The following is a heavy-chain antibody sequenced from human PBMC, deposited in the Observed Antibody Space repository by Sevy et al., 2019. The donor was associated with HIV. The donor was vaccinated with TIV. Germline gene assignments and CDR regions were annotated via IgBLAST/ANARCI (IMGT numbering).Heavy chain of an antibody. D-gene: IGHD4-17*01. CDR2: FYYSGST. CDR1: GGSISSSSYY. CDR3: ARQINYGDYRLTVGPPDY. Sequence: SETLSLTCTVSGGSISSSSYYWGWIRQPPGKGLEWIGSFYYSGSTYYNPSLKSRVTISVDTSKNQFSLKLSSVTAADTAVYYCARQINYGDYRLTVGPPDYWGQGTLVTVSS. J-gene: IGHJ4*02. V-gene: IGHV4-39*01.